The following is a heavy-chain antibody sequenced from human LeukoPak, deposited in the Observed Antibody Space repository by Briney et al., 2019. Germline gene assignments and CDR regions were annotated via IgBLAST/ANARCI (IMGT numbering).Heavy chain of an antibody. V-gene: IGHV1-2*02. CDR1: GYTFTSYY. CDR2: INPNSGGT. J-gene: IGHJ5*02. Sequence: GASVKVSCKASGYTFTSYYMHWVRQAPGQGLEWMGWINPNSGGTNYAQKFQGRVTMTRDTSISTAYMELSRLRSDDTAVYYCARDRDGIYGDYGFDPWGQGTLVTVSS. CDR3: ARDRDGIYGDYGFDP. D-gene: IGHD4-17*01.